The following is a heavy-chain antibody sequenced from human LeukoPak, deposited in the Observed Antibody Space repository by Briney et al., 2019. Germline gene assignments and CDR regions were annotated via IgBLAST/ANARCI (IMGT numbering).Heavy chain of an antibody. D-gene: IGHD2-15*01. CDR2: IIPILGIA. CDR3: ATRAATPGNDAFDI. Sequence: GASVKVSCKASGGTFSSYAISWVGQAPGQGLEWLGRIIPILGIANYAQKFQGRVTITADKSTSTAYMELSSLRSEDTAVYYCATRAATPGNDAFDIWGQGTMVTVSS. CDR1: GGTFSSYA. V-gene: IGHV1-69*04. J-gene: IGHJ3*02.